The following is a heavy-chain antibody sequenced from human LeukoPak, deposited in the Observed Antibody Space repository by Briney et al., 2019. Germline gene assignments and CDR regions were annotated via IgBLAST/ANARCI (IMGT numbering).Heavy chain of an antibody. J-gene: IGHJ4*02. CDR2: IRSKANSYAT. V-gene: IGHV3-73*01. Sequence: GGSLRLSCAASGFTFSGSGIHWVRQASGKGLEWVGRIRSKANSYATAYAASVKGRFTISRDDSKNTAYLQMNSLRAEDTAVYYCASIRGVGATTIYWGQGTLVTVSS. D-gene: IGHD1-26*01. CDR3: ASIRGVGATTIY. CDR1: GFTFSGSG.